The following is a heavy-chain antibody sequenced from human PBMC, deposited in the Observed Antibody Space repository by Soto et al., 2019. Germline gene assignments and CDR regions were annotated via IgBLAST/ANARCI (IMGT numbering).Heavy chain of an antibody. Sequence: PSETLSLTCTVSGGSISSYYWSWIRQPPGKGLEWIGYIYYSGSTNYNPSLKSRVTISVDTSKNQFSLKLSSVTAADTAVYYCARVEALQYSFDYWGQGTLVTSPQ. CDR2: IYYSGST. J-gene: IGHJ4*02. V-gene: IGHV4-59*01. CDR3: ARVEALQYSFDY. D-gene: IGHD4-4*01. CDR1: GGSISSYY.